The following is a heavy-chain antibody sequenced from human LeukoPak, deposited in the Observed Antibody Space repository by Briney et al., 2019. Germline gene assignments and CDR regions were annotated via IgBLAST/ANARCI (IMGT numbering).Heavy chain of an antibody. V-gene: IGHV3-21*01. CDR1: GFTFSSYS. CDR3: ARDGGYGIDY. J-gene: IGHJ4*02. CDR2: ISSSSSYI. D-gene: IGHD5-18*01. Sequence: GGSLRLSCAASGFTFSSYSMNWVRQAPGKGLEWVSPISSSSSYIYYADSAKGRFTISRDNAKNSLYLQMNSLRAEDTAVYYCARDGGYGIDYWGQGTLVTVSS.